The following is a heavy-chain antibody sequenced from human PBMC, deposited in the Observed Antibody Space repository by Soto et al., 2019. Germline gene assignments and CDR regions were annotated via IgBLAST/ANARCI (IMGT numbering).Heavy chain of an antibody. Sequence: GGSLRLSCAASGFTLSSYAMHRVRQAPGKGLEWVGLISYDGSDKDYADSVKGRFTISRDNSRNTLFLQMNSLRAEDTAVYYCARDYYKYYDSSGYYRSPAYWGQGTLVTVSS. V-gene: IGHV3-30-3*01. CDR3: ARDYYKYYDSSGYYRSPAY. J-gene: IGHJ4*02. CDR1: GFTLSSYA. D-gene: IGHD3-22*01. CDR2: ISYDGSDK.